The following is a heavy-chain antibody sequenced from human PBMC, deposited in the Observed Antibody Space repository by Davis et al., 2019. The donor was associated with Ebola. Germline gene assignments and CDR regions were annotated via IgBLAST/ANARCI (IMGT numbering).Heavy chain of an antibody. D-gene: IGHD3-16*01. CDR3: ARQTNGGYGR. V-gene: IGHV3-9*01. CDR2: ISWNSGSI. Sequence: SLKISCAASGFTFDDYAMHWVRQAPGKGLEWVSGISWNSGSIGYADSVKGRFTISRDNAKNSLYLQMNSLRVEDTAVYYCARQTNGGYGRWGQGTLVTVSS. J-gene: IGHJ4*02. CDR1: GFTFDDYA.